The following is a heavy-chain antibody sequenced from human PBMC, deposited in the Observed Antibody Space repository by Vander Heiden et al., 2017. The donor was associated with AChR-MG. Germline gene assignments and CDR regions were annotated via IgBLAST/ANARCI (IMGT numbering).Heavy chain of an antibody. V-gene: IGHV1-8*01. CDR1: GYTFTRYE. CDR2: MNPNSGNT. CDR3: ARGYRYCGGDCYTFDY. Sequence: VQLVQSGAEVKKPGAAVKVACKASGYTFTRYESDWVRQATGQGLEWMGWMNPNSGNTGYAQKFQSRVTMTRNTSISTAYMELSSLRSEDTAVYYCARGYRYCGGDCYTFDYWGQGTLVTVSS. J-gene: IGHJ4*02. D-gene: IGHD2-21*02.